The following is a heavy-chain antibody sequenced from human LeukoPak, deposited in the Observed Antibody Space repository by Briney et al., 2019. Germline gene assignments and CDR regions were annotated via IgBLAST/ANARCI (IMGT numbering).Heavy chain of an antibody. J-gene: IGHJ4*02. V-gene: IGHV1-2*02. CDR3: ARTLTTATWDY. Sequence: ASVRVSCKASGYTFTDYYFNWVRQAPGQGLEWMGWINPNIGGTHYAQSFQDRVTMTRDTSINTAYMEVSRLRSDDTAVYYCARTLTTATWDYWGQATLVTVSS. CDR2: INPNIGGT. CDR1: GYTFTDYY. D-gene: IGHD4-17*01.